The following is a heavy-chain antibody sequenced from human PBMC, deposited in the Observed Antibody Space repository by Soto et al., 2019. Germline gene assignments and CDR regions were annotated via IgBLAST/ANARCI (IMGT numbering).Heavy chain of an antibody. J-gene: IGHJ4*02. V-gene: IGHV2-5*02. D-gene: IGHD3-3*02. CDR1: GFSVSSNGAR. CDR3: VHGTLGSFGHVYFDY. CDR2: IYWDDDK. Sequence: QITLKESGSPLVKPTQTLTLTCSLSGFSVSSNGARVGWIRQPPGKALEWLALIYWDDDKHYNPSLKTRLTITKDTSKNQVVLTVTDMDPVDTATYYCVHGTLGSFGHVYFDYWGPGTLVTVSS.